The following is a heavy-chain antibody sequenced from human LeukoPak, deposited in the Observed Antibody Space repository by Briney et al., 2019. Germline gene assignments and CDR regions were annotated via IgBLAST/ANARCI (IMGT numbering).Heavy chain of an antibody. CDR3: ARDPGVRGVIRRYFNY. D-gene: IGHD3-10*01. V-gene: IGHV3-30-3*01. Sequence: PGGSLRLSCAASGFTFSSYAMHWVRQAPGKGLEWVAVISYDGSNKYYADSVKGRFTISRDNSKNTLYLQMNSLRAEDTAVYYCARDPGVRGVIRRYFNYWGQGTLVTVSS. J-gene: IGHJ4*02. CDR2: ISYDGSNK. CDR1: GFTFSSYA.